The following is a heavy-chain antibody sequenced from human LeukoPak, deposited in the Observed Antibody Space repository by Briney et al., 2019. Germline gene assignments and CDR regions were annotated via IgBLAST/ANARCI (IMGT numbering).Heavy chain of an antibody. J-gene: IGHJ6*02. CDR1: GGSISSGGYY. D-gene: IGHD4-23*01. V-gene: IGHV4-31*03. Sequence: KASETLSLTCTVSGGSISSGGYYWSWIRQHPGKGLEWIGYIYYSGSTYYNPSLKSRVTISVDTSKNQFSLKLSSVTAADTAVYYCARDRVVTPMDYYGMDVWGQGTTVTVSS. CDR3: ARDRVVTPMDYYGMDV. CDR2: IYYSGST.